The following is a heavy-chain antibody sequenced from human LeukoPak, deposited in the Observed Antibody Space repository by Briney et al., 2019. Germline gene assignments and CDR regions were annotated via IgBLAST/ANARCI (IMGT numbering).Heavy chain of an antibody. CDR3: ARDRGGSFDC. CDR2: ISSSGSTI. V-gene: IGHV3-11*01. J-gene: IGHJ4*02. Sequence: GGSLTLSCAASGFTFSDYYMSWIRQSPGKGLEWVSYISSSGSTIYYADSVKDRFIISRDNDKNSLYLQMNSLRAEDTAVYYCARDRGGSFDCWGQGTLVTVSS. D-gene: IGHD1-26*01. CDR1: GFTFSDYY.